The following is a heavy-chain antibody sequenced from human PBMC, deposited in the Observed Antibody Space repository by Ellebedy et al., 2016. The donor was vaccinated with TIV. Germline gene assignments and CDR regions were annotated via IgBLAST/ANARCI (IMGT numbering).Heavy chain of an antibody. Sequence: AASVKVSCKASGYTFNGDYMKWEREATGQGLEWMGWINPKSGGTNYAQKFQGRVTMTRDTSISPAYMELSRLRSDDTAVSYCALNRISLCSPNFDYWGQGTLVTVSS. V-gene: IGHV1-2*02. CDR1: GYTFNGDY. J-gene: IGHJ4*02. CDR2: INPKSGGT. CDR3: ALNRISLCSPNFDY. D-gene: IGHD3-10*02.